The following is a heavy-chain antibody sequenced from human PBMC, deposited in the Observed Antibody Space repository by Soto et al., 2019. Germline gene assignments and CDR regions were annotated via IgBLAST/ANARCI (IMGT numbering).Heavy chain of an antibody. CDR2: IYSSGNT. D-gene: IGHD6-13*01. CDR1: GGSLGSSSYY. Sequence: PSETLALTCTVSGGSLGSSSYYWGWIRQSPGNGVEWIGDIYSSGNTFYNPSLKSRVTISVDTSKNQLYLHLSAVTAADTAIFSCASIAAPGTTHFDFWGQGTLVTVSS. V-gene: IGHV4-39*01. CDR3: ASIAAPGTTHFDF. J-gene: IGHJ4*02.